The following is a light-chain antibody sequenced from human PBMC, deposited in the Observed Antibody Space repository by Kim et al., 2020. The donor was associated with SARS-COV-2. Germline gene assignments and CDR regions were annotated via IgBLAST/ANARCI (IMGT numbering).Light chain of an antibody. V-gene: IGKV1-39*01. CDR2: AAS. Sequence: DIQMTQSPSSLSASVGGSITITCRASQNIGNHLNWYQQHPGEAPKLLLYAASSLQSGITSRFSGSGSGTHFTLTISDLRPEDFATYFCQQGSSAPYTFGQGTKLEIK. J-gene: IGKJ2*01. CDR3: QQGSSAPYT. CDR1: QNIGNH.